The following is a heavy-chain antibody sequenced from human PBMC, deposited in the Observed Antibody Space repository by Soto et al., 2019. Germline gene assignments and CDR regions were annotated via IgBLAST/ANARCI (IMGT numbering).Heavy chain of an antibody. CDR2: ISFDGGEK. CDR1: GFTFIAYS. D-gene: IGHD2-15*01. V-gene: IGHV3-30-3*01. CDR3: ARDPTSCSGGRCNSVGLFDP. Sequence: QVQLVESGGGVVQPGRSLRLSCAASGFTFIAYSMHWVRQAPGKGLEWLAVISFDGGEKHYADSVKGRCTISRDNSNNTLYLQMNSLRDDDTAIYYCARDPTSCSGGRCNSVGLFDPWGQGTLVIVSS. J-gene: IGHJ5*02.